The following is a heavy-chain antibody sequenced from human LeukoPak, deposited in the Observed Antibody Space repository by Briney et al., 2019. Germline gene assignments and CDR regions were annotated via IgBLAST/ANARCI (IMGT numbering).Heavy chain of an antibody. CDR3: ARDRFGTTYVRGYYYGMDV. CDR1: GGSISSGGYY. D-gene: IGHD3-16*01. V-gene: IGHV4-31*03. Sequence: TLSLTCTVSGGSISSGGYYWSWIRQHPGKSLEWIGYIYYSGSTYYNPSLKSRVTISVDTSKNQFSLKLSSVTAADTAVYYCARDRFGTTYVRGYYYGMDVWGQGTMVTVSS. J-gene: IGHJ6*02. CDR2: IYYSGST.